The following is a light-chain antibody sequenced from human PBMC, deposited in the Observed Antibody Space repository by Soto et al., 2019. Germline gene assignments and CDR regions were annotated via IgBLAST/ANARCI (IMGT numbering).Light chain of an antibody. Sequence: EIVLTQSPGTLSLSPGERATLSCRASQSVSSSYLAWYQQKPGQAPRLLIYGASSMATGIPDRFSGSGSGTDCTLTISRLEPEDFALYYCQQYGSSPRTFGQGTKVEIK. CDR3: QQYGSSPRT. V-gene: IGKV3-20*01. CDR2: GAS. CDR1: QSVSSSY. J-gene: IGKJ1*01.